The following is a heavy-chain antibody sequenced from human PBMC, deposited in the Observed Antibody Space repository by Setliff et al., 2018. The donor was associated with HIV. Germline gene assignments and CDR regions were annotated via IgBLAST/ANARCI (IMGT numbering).Heavy chain of an antibody. D-gene: IGHD1-1*01. CDR3: ASARIPTGGTSTSFDY. V-gene: IGHV3-30*19. Sequence: GGSLRLSCAASGFTFTAFGMHWVRQAPGKGLEWVAFVSFDGSNSYYADSVRGRFTISRDNSKNTLYLQVNSLRPEDTAVYYCASARIPTGGTSTSFDYWGQGTLVTVSS. J-gene: IGHJ4*02. CDR1: GFTFTAFG. CDR2: VSFDGSNS.